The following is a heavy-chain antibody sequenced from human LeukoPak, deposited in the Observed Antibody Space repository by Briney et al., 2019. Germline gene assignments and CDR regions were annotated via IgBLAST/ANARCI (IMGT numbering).Heavy chain of an antibody. D-gene: IGHD3-10*01. CDR3: ARHVYGSGSYYNPLDY. CDR2: ISSSASTI. Sequence: KPGGSLRLSCAASGFTFSDYYMSWIRQAPGKGLEWVSYISSSASTIYYADSVKGRFTISRDNAKNSLYLQMNSLRAEDTAVYYCARHVYGSGSYYNPLDYWGQGTLVTVSS. CDR1: GFTFSDYY. V-gene: IGHV3-11*04. J-gene: IGHJ4*02.